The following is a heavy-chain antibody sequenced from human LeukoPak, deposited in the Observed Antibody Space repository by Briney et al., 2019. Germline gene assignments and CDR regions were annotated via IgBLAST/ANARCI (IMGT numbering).Heavy chain of an antibody. Sequence: VKPSETLSLTCTVSXGSISSYYWSRIRQSPGMGLEWIGYIYYSGYTNYNPSLKSRVTISVDTSNNQFSLKLSSVTAADTAVYYCARSEPRGYSYGFVDNWGQGTLVTVSS. D-gene: IGHD5-18*01. CDR1: XGSISSYY. CDR2: IYYSGYT. V-gene: IGHV4-59*01. J-gene: IGHJ4*02. CDR3: ARSEPRGYSYGFVDN.